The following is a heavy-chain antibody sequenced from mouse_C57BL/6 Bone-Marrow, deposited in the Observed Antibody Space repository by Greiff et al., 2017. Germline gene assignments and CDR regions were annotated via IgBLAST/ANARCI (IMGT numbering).Heavy chain of an antibody. CDR3: ARRGDYDPAWFAY. CDR2: IYPGDGDT. Sequence: QVQLQQSGPELVKPGASVKISCKASGYAFSSSWMNWVKQRPGKGLEWIGRIYPGDGDTNYNGKFTGKATLTADKSSSTAYMQLSSLTSEDSAVYFGARRGDYDPAWFAYWGQGTLVTVSA. V-gene: IGHV1-82*01. CDR1: GYAFSSSW. J-gene: IGHJ3*01. D-gene: IGHD2-4*01.